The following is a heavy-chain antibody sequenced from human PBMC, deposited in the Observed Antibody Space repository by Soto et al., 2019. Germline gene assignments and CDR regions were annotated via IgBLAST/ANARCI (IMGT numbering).Heavy chain of an antibody. CDR2: IYHSGST. V-gene: IGHV4-4*08. Sequence: PSETLSLTCTVSGGSISTYYWSWVRQPPGKGLEWIGYIYHSGSTNYNPSLESRVTISVDTSKNQFSLKLTSVTAADAALYYCARDFFDSSDYTTNWFDPWGQGTLVTVSS. J-gene: IGHJ5*02. D-gene: IGHD3-22*01. CDR1: GGSISTYY. CDR3: ARDFFDSSDYTTNWFDP.